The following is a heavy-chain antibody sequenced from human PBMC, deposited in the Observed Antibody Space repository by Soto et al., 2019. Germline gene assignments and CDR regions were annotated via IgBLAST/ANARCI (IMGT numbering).Heavy chain of an antibody. J-gene: IGHJ4*02. D-gene: IGHD6-19*01. V-gene: IGHV3-23*01. CDR3: AKDSAAVAGAFDY. CDR1: RFTFSTYA. Sequence: EVQLLESGGGSAQFGGSLRLSCAASRFTFSTYAMSWVRQAPGKGLEWVSAISGSGTGTYYTDSVKGCFTISRDNSKNTLYLQMNSLRAEDTAVYYCAKDSAAVAGAFDYWGQGTLVTVSS. CDR2: ISGSGTGT.